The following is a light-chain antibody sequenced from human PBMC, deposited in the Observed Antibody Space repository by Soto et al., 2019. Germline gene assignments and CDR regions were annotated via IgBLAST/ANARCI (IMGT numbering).Light chain of an antibody. CDR2: GAS. CDR3: QQYNNWWT. Sequence: EIVMTQSPATLSVSPGERANLSCRASQSVSSNLAWYQQKPGQAPRLLIYGASTRATGIPARFSGSGSGTEFTLTISSLQSEDFAVYYCQQYNNWWTFGQGTKVDIK. CDR1: QSVSSN. V-gene: IGKV3-15*01. J-gene: IGKJ1*01.